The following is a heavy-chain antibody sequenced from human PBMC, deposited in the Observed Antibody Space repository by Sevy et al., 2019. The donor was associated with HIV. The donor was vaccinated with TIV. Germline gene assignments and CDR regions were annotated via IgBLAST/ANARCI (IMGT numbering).Heavy chain of an antibody. CDR1: GFTFSDHY. J-gene: IGHJ4*02. D-gene: IGHD6-13*01. CDR3: STHAGIAAAGRVFDY. V-gene: IGHV3-72*01. Sequence: GGSLRLSCAASGFTFSDHYMEWVRQAPGKGLEWVGRTRNKADGYTTEYAASVEGRFTISRDDTEKSLYLQMNSLKTEDAAVEYCSTHAGIAAAGRVFDYWGQGALVTVSS. CDR2: TRNKADGYTT.